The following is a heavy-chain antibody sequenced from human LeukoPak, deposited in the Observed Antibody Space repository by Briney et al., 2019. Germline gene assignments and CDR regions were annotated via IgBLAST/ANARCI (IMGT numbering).Heavy chain of an antibody. V-gene: IGHV1-18*01. CDR3: ARSHYDCWSGYHDAFDI. CDR2: ISAYNGNT. Sequence: ASVKVSCKASGYTFTSYGISWVRQAPGQGLEWMGWISAYNGNTNYAQKLQGRVTMTTDTSTSTAYMELRSLRSDDTAVYYCARSHYDCWSGYHDAFDIWGQGTMVTVPS. D-gene: IGHD3-3*01. J-gene: IGHJ3*02. CDR1: GYTFTSYG.